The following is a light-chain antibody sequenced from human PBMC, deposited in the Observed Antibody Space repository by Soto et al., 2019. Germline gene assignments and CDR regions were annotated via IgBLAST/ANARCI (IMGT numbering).Light chain of an antibody. CDR2: AAS. J-gene: IGKJ5*01. CDR1: QDIRND. CDR3: QQYNGT. V-gene: IGKV1-17*02. Sequence: IQITQSTSSLFASGGDRVTITCRASQDIRNDIGWYQQKPGKAPKLLIYAASSLQSGVPSRFSGSGSRTEFTLTISDPQPDDFATYYCQQYNGTFGQGTLL.